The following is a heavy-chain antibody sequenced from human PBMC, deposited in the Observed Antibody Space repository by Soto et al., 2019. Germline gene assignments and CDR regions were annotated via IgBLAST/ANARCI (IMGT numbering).Heavy chain of an antibody. Sequence: GGSLRLSWAASGFTFSSYAMSWVRQAPGKGLEWVSAISGSGGSTYYADSVKGRFTISRDNSKNTLYLQMNSLRAEDTAVYYCAKDSTIFGVVHPYWGQGTLVTVSS. CDR1: GFTFSSYA. CDR2: ISGSGGST. V-gene: IGHV3-23*01. CDR3: AKDSTIFGVVHPY. J-gene: IGHJ4*02. D-gene: IGHD3-3*01.